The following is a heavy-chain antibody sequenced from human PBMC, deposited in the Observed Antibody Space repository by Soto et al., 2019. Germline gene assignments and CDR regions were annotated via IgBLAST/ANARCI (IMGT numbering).Heavy chain of an antibody. CDR3: ARVVTMVRGVILQRSLDY. D-gene: IGHD3-10*01. CDR2: IYHIRIT. V-gene: IGHV4-4*02. CDR1: GGSISINKW. Sequence: SEPLSLTCAVYGGSISINKWWSWVRQPPGKGLEWIGEIYHIRITNYNPSLKSRVTISVDTSKNQFSLKLSSVTAADTAVYYCARVVTMVRGVILQRSLDYWGQGTLVTVSS. J-gene: IGHJ4*02.